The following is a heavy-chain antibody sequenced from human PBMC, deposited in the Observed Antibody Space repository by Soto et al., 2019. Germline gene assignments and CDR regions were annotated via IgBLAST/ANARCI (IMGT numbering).Heavy chain of an antibody. Sequence: EVQLLESGGGLVQRGGSLRLSCAASGFPFSSYVMSWVRQAPGKGLEWVSGISGGGSNTFYADSVKGRFTISRDNSKNNILLQMNSLGAEDTAVYYCAKDSNKYSSSLRGRYFDYWGQGIGVTVSS. CDR3: AKDSNKYSSSLRGRYFDY. V-gene: IGHV3-23*01. CDR2: ISGGGSNT. D-gene: IGHD4-4*01. CDR1: GFPFSSYV. J-gene: IGHJ4*02.